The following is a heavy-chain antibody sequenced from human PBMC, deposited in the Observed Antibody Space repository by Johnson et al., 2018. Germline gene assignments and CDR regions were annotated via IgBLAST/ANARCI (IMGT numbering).Heavy chain of an antibody. CDR1: GFTFSSYG. D-gene: IGHD4-17*01. Sequence: QVQLVESGGGVVQPGRSLRLSCAASGFTFSSYGMHWVRQAPGKGLEWVAVIWYDGSNKYYADSVKGRFTISRDNSKNTLYLQMNSLRAEDTAVYYCAKEVYGDYGGAFDIWGQGTMVTVSS. CDR3: AKEVYGDYGGAFDI. V-gene: IGHV3-33*06. CDR2: IWYDGSNK. J-gene: IGHJ3*02.